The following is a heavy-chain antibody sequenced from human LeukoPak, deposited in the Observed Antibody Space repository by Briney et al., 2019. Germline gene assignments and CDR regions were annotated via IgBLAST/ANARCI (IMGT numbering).Heavy chain of an antibody. D-gene: IGHD6-19*01. J-gene: IGHJ4*02. Sequence: PGGSLRLSXTASGFTFSDHYMDWVRQAPGKGLEWVGHTANKANSYITYYAASVKGRFVISTDDSKNSLHLQMNSLKTEDTAVYYCAGRPLSSPHSFDDWGQGTLVTVSS. CDR3: AGRPLSSPHSFDD. CDR1: GFTFSDHY. V-gene: IGHV3-72*01. CDR2: TANKANSYIT.